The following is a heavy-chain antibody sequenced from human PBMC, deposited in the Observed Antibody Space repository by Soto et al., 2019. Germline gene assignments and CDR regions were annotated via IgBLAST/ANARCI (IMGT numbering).Heavy chain of an antibody. V-gene: IGHV3-11*01. CDR3: AHKGPEDWPLDY. J-gene: IGHJ4*02. Sequence: GGSLRLSCAASGFTFSDYYMSWIRQAPGKGLEWVSYIGSSDTTISYADSVKGRFTVSRDTSKNQVVLTMTNMDPMDTGTYYCAHKGPEDWPLDYWGQGTLVTVSS. CDR2: IGSSDTTI. CDR1: GFTFSDYY. D-gene: IGHD3-9*01.